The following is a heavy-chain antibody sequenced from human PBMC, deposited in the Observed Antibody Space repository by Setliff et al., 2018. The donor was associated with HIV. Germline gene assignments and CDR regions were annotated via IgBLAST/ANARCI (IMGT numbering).Heavy chain of an antibody. Sequence: SETLSLTCSVSGGSISDGGYFWSWIRQHPGMGLEWIGYISDSGSTFYDPSLKSRLTISVDTSKNQFSLKLTSVTPADTAVYYCASGEYSYGYRFDYWGQGTLVTVSS. V-gene: IGHV4-31*03. J-gene: IGHJ4*02. D-gene: IGHD5-18*01. CDR1: GGSISDGGYF. CDR3: ASGEYSYGYRFDY. CDR2: ISDSGST.